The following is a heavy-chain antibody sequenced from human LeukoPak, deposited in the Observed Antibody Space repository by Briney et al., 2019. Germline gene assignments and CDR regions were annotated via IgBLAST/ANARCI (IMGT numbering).Heavy chain of an antibody. V-gene: IGHV5-51*01. CDR1: GYSFTNYW. CDR3: ARPVLLWFGELPEYYFDY. Sequence: GESLKISCKGSGYSFTNYWIGWVRQMPGKGLEWMGIIYPGDSHIRYSPAFQGQVTISADKSISTAYLQWSSLKASDTAMYYCARPVLLWFGELPEYYFDYWGQGTLVTVSS. D-gene: IGHD3-10*01. CDR2: IYPGDSHI. J-gene: IGHJ4*02.